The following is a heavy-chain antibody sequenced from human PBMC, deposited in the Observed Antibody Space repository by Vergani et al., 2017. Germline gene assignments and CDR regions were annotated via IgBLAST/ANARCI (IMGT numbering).Heavy chain of an antibody. CDR2: ISYDGSNK. Sequence: QVQLVESGGGVVQPGRSLRLSCAASGFTFSSYAMHWVRQAPGKGLEWVAVISYDGSNKYYADSVKGRFTISRDNSKNTLYLQMNSRRAEETAVYYCARDIRIAVAGRGGIFDYWGQGTLVTVSS. CDR1: GFTFSSYA. CDR3: ARDIRIAVAGRGGIFDY. D-gene: IGHD6-19*01. J-gene: IGHJ4*02. V-gene: IGHV3-30*04.